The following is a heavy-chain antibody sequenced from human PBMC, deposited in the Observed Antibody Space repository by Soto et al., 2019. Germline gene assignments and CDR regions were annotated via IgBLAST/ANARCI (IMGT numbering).Heavy chain of an antibody. CDR3: ARDNGIGFTIKNWLDP. CDR1: GGSISSGGYY. V-gene: IGHV4-31*03. CDR2: VYYSGST. Sequence: QVQLQESGPGLVKPSQTLSLTCTVSGGSISSGGYYWSWIRQHPGKGLEWIGYVYYSGSTYYNPSLKSRGTISVDTSKNQFSLKLSSVTAADTAVYYCARDNGIGFTIKNWLDPWGQGNLVTVAS. J-gene: IGHJ5*02. D-gene: IGHD1-26*01.